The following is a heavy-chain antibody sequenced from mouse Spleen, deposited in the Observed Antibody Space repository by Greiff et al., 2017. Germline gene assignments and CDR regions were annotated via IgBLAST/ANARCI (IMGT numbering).Heavy chain of an antibody. Sequence: QVQLQQPGAELVKPGASVKLSCKASGYTFTSYWMQWVKQRPGQGLEWIGEIDPSDSYTNYNQKFKGKATLTVDTSSSTAYMQLSSLTSEDSAVYYCARGGLGRDWFAYWGQGTLVTVSA. D-gene: IGHD4-1*01. J-gene: IGHJ3*01. CDR1: GYTFTSYW. V-gene: IGHV1-50*01. CDR2: IDPSDSYT. CDR3: ARGGLGRDWFAY.